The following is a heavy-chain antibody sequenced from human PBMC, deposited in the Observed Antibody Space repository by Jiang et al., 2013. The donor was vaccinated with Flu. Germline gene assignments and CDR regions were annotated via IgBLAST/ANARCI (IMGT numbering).Heavy chain of an antibody. J-gene: IGHJ3*02. CDR2: IWYDGSNK. D-gene: IGHD1-14*01. V-gene: IGHV3-33*01. CDR1: GFTFSSYG. CDR3: ARGTGAFDI. Sequence: GVVQPGRSLRLSCAASGFTFSSYGMHWVRQAPGKGLEWVAVIWYDGSNKYYADSVKGRFTISRDNSKNTLYLQMNSLRAEDTAVYYCARGTGAFDIWGQGTMVTVSS.